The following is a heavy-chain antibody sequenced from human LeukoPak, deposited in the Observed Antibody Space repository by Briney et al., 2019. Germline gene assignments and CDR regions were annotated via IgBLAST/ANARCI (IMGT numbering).Heavy chain of an antibody. CDR1: GGSISSYY. J-gene: IGHJ5*02. D-gene: IGHD3-9*01. Sequence: SETLSLTCTVSGGSISSYYWSWIRQPAGKGLEWIGRIYTSGSTNYNPSLKGRVTMSVDTSKNQFSLKLSSVTAADTAVYYCARDNRYYDILTGYYTPFWFDPWGQGTLVTVSS. CDR2: IYTSGST. V-gene: IGHV4-4*07. CDR3: ARDNRYYDILTGYYTPFWFDP.